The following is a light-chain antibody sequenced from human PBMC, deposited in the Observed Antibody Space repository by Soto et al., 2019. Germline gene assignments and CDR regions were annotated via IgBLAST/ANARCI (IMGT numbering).Light chain of an antibody. CDR3: QPYDSSSQYS. V-gene: IGKV3-20*01. CDR2: AAS. Sequence: EIVLTQSPGTLSLSPGERATLSCRASQSVSSRYLARYQHEPGQAPRLLISAASSTATGIPDRFSASGSWSDFTLSISRLEPEDCALYYGQPYDSSSQYSYGQGSKLDIK. J-gene: IGKJ2*01. CDR1: QSVSSRY.